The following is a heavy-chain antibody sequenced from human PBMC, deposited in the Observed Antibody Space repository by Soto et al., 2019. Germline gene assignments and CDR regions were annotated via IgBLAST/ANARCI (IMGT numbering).Heavy chain of an antibody. CDR1: GFTFSSYS. CDR2: ISSSSIM. Sequence: EVQLVESGGGLVQPGGSLRLSCAASGFTFSSYSMNWVRQAPGKGLEWVSYISSSSIMHYADSVKGRFTISRDNAKNSLYLQMNSLRADDTAVYYCARDREGDGYNFDYRGQGTLVTVSS. D-gene: IGHD6-25*01. J-gene: IGHJ4*02. CDR3: ARDREGDGYNFDY. V-gene: IGHV3-48*01.